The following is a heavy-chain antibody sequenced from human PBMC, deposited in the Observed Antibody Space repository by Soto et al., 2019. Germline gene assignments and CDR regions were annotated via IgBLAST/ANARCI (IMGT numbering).Heavy chain of an antibody. CDR2: IYYSGST. CDR3: ARDRYGSLGAANYGMDV. D-gene: IGHD3-16*02. CDR1: GGSISSGGYY. J-gene: IGHJ6*02. V-gene: IGHV4-31*03. Sequence: QVQLQESGPGLVKPSQTLSLTCTVSGGSISSGGYYWSWIRQHPGKGLEWIWYIYYSGSTYYNPSLKSRVTISVDTSKNQFSLKLSSVTAADTAVYYCARDRYGSLGAANYGMDVWGQGTTVTVSS.